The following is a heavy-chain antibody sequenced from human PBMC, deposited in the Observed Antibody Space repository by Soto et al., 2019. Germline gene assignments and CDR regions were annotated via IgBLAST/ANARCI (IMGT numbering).Heavy chain of an antibody. CDR1: GGSISSYY. Sequence: SDTLSLTCTVSGGSISSYYWSWIRQPPGKGLEWIGYIYYSGSTNYNPSLKSRVTISVDTSKNQFSLKLSSVTAADTAVYYCARDAVVPALIPNNYYYYGMDVWGQGTTVTVSS. CDR2: IYYSGST. V-gene: IGHV4-59*01. D-gene: IGHD2-2*01. CDR3: ARDAVVPALIPNNYYYYGMDV. J-gene: IGHJ6*02.